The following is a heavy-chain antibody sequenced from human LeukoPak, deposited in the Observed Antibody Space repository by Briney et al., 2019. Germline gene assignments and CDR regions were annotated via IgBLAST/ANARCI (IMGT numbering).Heavy chain of an antibody. D-gene: IGHD1-1*01. J-gene: IGHJ2*01. CDR3: AGSDTTGYIPREWDYWHFDL. Sequence: GRSLRLSCAASRFTFSSYSMNWVRQAPGKGLEWVSSISSGSSYKYYADSVKGRFTISRDNAKNSLYLQMNSLRAEDTAVYYCAGSDTTGYIPREWDYWHFDLWGRGTLVSVSS. CDR1: RFTFSSYS. V-gene: IGHV3-21*01. CDR2: ISSGSSYK.